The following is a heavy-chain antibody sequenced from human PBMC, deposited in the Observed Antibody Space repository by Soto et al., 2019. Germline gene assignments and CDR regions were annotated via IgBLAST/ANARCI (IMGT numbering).Heavy chain of an antibody. Sequence: QAQLVQSGAEVKKPGASVKVSCKASGYTITNYAINWVRQAPGQGLEWMGWINAGNGNTKYSQNFQGRVTITRDTSARTAYLELSSLRSEDTAVYFCARSDMTVAAAFNIWGQGTKVTVSS. V-gene: IGHV1-3*01. J-gene: IGHJ3*02. D-gene: IGHD6-19*01. CDR3: ARSDMTVAAAFNI. CDR1: GYTITNYA. CDR2: INAGNGNT.